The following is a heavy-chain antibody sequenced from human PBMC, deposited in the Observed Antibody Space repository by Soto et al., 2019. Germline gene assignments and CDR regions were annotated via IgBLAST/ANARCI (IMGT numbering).Heavy chain of an antibody. CDR1: GFTFSNFG. CDR2: ISYDGSDK. J-gene: IGHJ6*02. CDR3: AKDGPAPWYYYYGMDV. Sequence: GGSLRLSCAASGFTFSNFGMHWVRQAPGKGLEWVAVISYDGSDKYYADSVKGRFTISRDNSKNTLYVQMNSLRAEDTAVYYCAKDGPAPWYYYYGMDVWGQGTTVTVSS. D-gene: IGHD2-2*01. V-gene: IGHV3-30*18.